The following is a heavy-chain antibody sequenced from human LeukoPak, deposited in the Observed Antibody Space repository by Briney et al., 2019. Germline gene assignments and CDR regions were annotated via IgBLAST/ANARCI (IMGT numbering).Heavy chain of an antibody. CDR3: ARLGPASSGWPESFDY. CDR2: IKRDGSEK. CDR1: GFTFNSYW. J-gene: IGHJ4*02. D-gene: IGHD6-19*01. V-gene: IGHV3-7*03. Sequence: GSLRLSFAASGFTFNSYWMNWGRQAPGKGLEWVANIKRDGSEKYYVDSVKGRFTISRDNAKNSLDLQMNSLRVEDTAVYYCARLGPASSGWPESFDYWGQGTLVTVSS.